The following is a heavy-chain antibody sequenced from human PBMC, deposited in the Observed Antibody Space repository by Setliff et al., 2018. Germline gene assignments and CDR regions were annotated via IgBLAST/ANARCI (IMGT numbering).Heavy chain of an antibody. CDR3: AREQWLDPPGYYYMDV. D-gene: IGHD6-19*01. CDR1: GGSISGYY. Sequence: LSLTCTVSGGSISGYYWSWIRQPAGKGLEWIGHIYIGGSANYSPSLKSRVTMSIDTSKNQFSLKLNSVTAADMAVYYCAREQWLDPPGYYYMDVWAKGTTVTVSS. CDR2: IYIGGSA. J-gene: IGHJ6*03. V-gene: IGHV4-4*07.